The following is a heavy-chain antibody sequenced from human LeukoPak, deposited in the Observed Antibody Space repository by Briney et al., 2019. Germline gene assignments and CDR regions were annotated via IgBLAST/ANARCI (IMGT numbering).Heavy chain of an antibody. CDR3: ARGPWYSSRGLYWFDY. J-gene: IGHJ4*02. CDR2: INHSGST. Sequence: PSETLSLTCAVYGGSFSGYYWSWIRQPPGKGLEWIGEINHSGSTNYNPSLKSRVTISVDTSKNQFSLKLSSVTAADTAVYYCARGPWYSSRGLYWFDYWGQGTLVTVSS. V-gene: IGHV4-34*01. CDR1: GGSFSGYY. D-gene: IGHD6-13*01.